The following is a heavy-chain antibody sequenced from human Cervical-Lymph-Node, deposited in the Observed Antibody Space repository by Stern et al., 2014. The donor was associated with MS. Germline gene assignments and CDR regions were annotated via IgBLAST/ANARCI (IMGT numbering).Heavy chain of an antibody. CDR2: LSSGGSYI. J-gene: IGHJ4*02. CDR1: GFTFSSYS. Sequence: EVQLVESGGGLVKPGGSLRLSCAASGFTFSSYSMNWVRQAPGKVLAWVASLSSGGSYIYYADSLKGRFTIARDNAKNSLYLQMNSLRAEDTAVYYCARGRGGNYRYYFDYWGQGTLVTVSS. D-gene: IGHD4-23*01. CDR3: ARGRGGNYRYYFDY. V-gene: IGHV3-21*01.